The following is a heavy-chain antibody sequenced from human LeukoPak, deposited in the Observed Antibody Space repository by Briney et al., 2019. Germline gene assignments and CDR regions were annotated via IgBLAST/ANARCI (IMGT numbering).Heavy chain of an antibody. CDR1: GYSISSGYY. CDR2: IYHSGST. CDR3: ARVHRDSSGYYGGSSDY. J-gene: IGHJ4*02. D-gene: IGHD3-22*01. Sequence: SETLSLTCTVSGYSISSGYYWGWIRQPPGKGLEWIGSIYHSGSTYYNPSLKSRVTISVDTSKNQFSLKLSSVTAADTAVYYCARVHRDSSGYYGGSSDYWGQGTLVTVSS. V-gene: IGHV4-38-2*02.